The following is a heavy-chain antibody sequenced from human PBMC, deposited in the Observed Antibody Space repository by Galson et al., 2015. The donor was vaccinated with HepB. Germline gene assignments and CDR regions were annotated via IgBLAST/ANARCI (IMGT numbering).Heavy chain of an antibody. J-gene: IGHJ4*02. CDR3: AKDHLKTTVVTRGEFDY. D-gene: IGHD4-23*01. CDR2: ISGSGGST. Sequence: SLRLSCAASGFTFSSYAMSWVRQAPGKGLEWVSAISGSGGSTYYADSVKGRFTISRDNSKNTLYLQMNSLRAEDTAVYYCAKDHLKTTVVTRGEFDYWGQGTLVTVSS. CDR1: GFTFSSYA. V-gene: IGHV3-23*01.